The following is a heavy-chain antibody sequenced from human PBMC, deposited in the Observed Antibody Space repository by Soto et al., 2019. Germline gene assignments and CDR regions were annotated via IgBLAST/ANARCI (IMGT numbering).Heavy chain of an antibody. D-gene: IGHD2-15*01. J-gene: IGHJ5*02. CDR2: INHSGST. CDR1: GGSFSGYY. CDR3: ARVGLVVVAATKFDP. Sequence: QVQLQQWGAGLLKPSDTLSLTCAVYGGSFSGYYWSWIRQPPGKGLEWSGEINHSGSTNYNPSLTSRVTISVDTSKNQSSQKLSPGTAAVTAVYYCARVGLVVVAATKFDPWGQGTLVTVSS. V-gene: IGHV4-34*01.